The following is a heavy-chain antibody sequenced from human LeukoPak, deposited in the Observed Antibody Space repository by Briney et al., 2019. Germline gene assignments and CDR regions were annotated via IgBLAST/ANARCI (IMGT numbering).Heavy chain of an antibody. V-gene: IGHV4-39*01. Sequence: SETLSLTCTVSGGSISSSSYYWGWIRQPPGKGLEWTGSIYYSGSTYYNPSLKSRVTISVDTSKNQFSLKLSSVTAADTAVYYCARRSSEEYFDYWGQGTLVTVSS. CDR2: IYYSGST. CDR1: GGSISSSSYY. J-gene: IGHJ4*02. D-gene: IGHD2-2*01. CDR3: ARRSSEEYFDY.